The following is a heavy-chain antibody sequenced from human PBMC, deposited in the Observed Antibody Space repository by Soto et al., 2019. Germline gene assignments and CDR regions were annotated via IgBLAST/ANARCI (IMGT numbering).Heavy chain of an antibody. V-gene: IGHV3-23*01. CDR2: ITASGGST. CDR1: GFTFGNYA. CDR3: AKDRGGSGWRFDY. Sequence: GGSLRLSCAASGFTFGNYAMSWVRQAPGKGLEWVSAITASGGSTYYADSVKGRLTISRDNSKNTLYLQMNSLRAEDTAVYYCAKDRGGSGWRFDYWGQGTLVTVSS. J-gene: IGHJ4*02. D-gene: IGHD6-19*01.